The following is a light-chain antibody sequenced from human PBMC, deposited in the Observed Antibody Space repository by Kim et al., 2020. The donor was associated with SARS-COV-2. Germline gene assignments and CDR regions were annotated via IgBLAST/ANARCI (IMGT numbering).Light chain of an antibody. CDR1: QSVSSS. CDR3: QQRTNWPPMYT. CDR2: DAS. J-gene: IGKJ2*01. Sequence: YPGERANLSCRASQSVSSSLDWYQQQPGQAPRLLIYDASNRATGIPARFSGSGSGTDFTLTISSLEPEDFAVYYCQQRTNWPPMYTFGQGTKLEI. V-gene: IGKV3-11*01.